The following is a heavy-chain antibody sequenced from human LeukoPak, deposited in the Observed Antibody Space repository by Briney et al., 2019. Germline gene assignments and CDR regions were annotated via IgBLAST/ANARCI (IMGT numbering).Heavy chain of an antibody. CDR3: ARASGYNIDY. D-gene: IGHD1-1*01. CDR2: IYYSGST. CDR1: GGSISSSSYH. V-gene: IGHV4-39*07. Sequence: SETLSLTCTVSGGSISSSSYHWGWIRQPPGKGLEWIGSIYYSGSTNYNPSLKSRVTISVDKSKNQFSLKLSSVTAADTAVYYCARASGYNIDYWGQGTLVTVSS. J-gene: IGHJ4*02.